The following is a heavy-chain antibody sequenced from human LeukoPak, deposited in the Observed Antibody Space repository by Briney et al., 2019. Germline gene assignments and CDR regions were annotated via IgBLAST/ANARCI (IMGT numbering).Heavy chain of an antibody. CDR2: IKPDGTEK. Sequence: GGSLRLSCAASGFTFNDYWMSWVRQAPGKGLEWVAAIKPDGTEKYYVDSVKGRFTISRDNAKNSLYLQMNSLRAEDTAIYYCTRVGYIDEGIDYWGQGTLVTVSS. D-gene: IGHD5-24*01. CDR3: TRVGYIDEGIDY. V-gene: IGHV3-7*04. J-gene: IGHJ4*02. CDR1: GFTFNDYW.